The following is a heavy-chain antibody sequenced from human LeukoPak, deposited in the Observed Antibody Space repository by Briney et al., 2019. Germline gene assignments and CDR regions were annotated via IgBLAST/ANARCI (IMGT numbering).Heavy chain of an antibody. CDR3: ARVTGTAMVSYYFAY. Sequence: SETLSLTCTVSGGSIRGYYWSWIRQAPGKGLEYIGYIYYSWSTNYSPSLKRRLTISVDTSKNHFSLKLSYATAADTAVYYCARVTGTAMVSYYFAYWGQGTLATVSS. CDR2: IYYSWST. CDR1: GGSIRGYY. J-gene: IGHJ4*02. D-gene: IGHD5-18*01. V-gene: IGHV4-59*01.